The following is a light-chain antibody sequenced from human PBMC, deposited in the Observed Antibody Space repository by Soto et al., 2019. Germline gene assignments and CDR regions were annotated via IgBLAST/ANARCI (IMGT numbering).Light chain of an antibody. CDR1: QTIRNY. Sequence: DIQMTQSPSSLSASVGDRVTITCRASQTIRNYLNWYQQKPGKAPKLLIYAASSLESGVPSRFSGSGSGTDFTLTISSLQPEDFATYYCQESYSTPWTLGQGTKVESK. CDR2: AAS. V-gene: IGKV1-39*01. CDR3: QESYSTPWT. J-gene: IGKJ1*01.